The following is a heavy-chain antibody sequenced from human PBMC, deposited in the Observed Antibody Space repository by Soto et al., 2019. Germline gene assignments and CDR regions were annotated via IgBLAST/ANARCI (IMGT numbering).Heavy chain of an antibody. J-gene: IGHJ3*02. CDR2: INPSGGST. D-gene: IGHD4-17*01. Sequence: GASVKGSCKASGYTFTSYYMHWGRQAPVQGLEWMGIINPSGGSTSYAQKFQGRVTMTRDTSTSTVYMELSSLRSEDTAVYYCAREGDTVNAFDIWGQGTMVTVSS. V-gene: IGHV1-46*01. CDR3: AREGDTVNAFDI. CDR1: GYTFTSYY.